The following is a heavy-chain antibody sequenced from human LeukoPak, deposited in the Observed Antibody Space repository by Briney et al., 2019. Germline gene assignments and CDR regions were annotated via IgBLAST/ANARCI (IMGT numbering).Heavy chain of an antibody. Sequence: GASVKVSCKASGYTFTGYYMHWVRQAPGQGLEWMGRINPNSGGTNYAQKFQGRVTMTRDTSISTAYMELSRLRSDDTAVYYCARARYCSSISCRRAANYYYYMDVWGKGTTVTVSS. V-gene: IGHV1-2*06. CDR3: ARARYCSSISCRRAANYYYYMDV. D-gene: IGHD2-2*01. CDR1: GYTFTGYY. CDR2: INPNSGGT. J-gene: IGHJ6*03.